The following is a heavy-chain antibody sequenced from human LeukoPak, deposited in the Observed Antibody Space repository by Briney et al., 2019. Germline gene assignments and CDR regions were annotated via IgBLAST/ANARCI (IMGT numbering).Heavy chain of an antibody. Sequence: GGSLRLSCAASGFTFSSYSMNWVRQAPGKGLEWVSSISSSSSYIYYADSVRGRFTISRDNAKNSLYLQMNSLRAEDTAVYYCASYSSGWKDYWGQGTLVTVSS. CDR1: GFTFSSYS. D-gene: IGHD6-19*01. CDR2: ISSSSSYI. J-gene: IGHJ4*02. V-gene: IGHV3-21*01. CDR3: ASYSSGWKDY.